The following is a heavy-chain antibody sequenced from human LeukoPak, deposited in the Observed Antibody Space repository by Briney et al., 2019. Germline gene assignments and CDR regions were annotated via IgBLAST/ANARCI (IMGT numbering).Heavy chain of an antibody. Sequence: GGSLRLSCAASGFTFDDYGMSWVRQAPGKGLEWVSGINWNGGSTGYADSVKGRFTISRDNAKNSLYLQMNSLRAEDTALYYCARGGYSSGWLLNYYYYYYMDVWGKGTTVTVSS. CDR3: ARGGYSSGWLLNYYYYYYMDV. CDR1: GFTFDDYG. J-gene: IGHJ6*03. D-gene: IGHD6-19*01. CDR2: INWNGGST. V-gene: IGHV3-20*04.